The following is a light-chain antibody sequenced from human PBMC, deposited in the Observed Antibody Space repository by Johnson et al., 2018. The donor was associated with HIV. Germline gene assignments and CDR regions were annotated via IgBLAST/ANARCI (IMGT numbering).Light chain of an antibody. Sequence: QSVLTQPPSVSAAPGQKVTISCSGSYSNIGNNYVSWYQQVPGTAPKLLIYDNNKRPSGIPDRFSGSKAGSSATLGIAGLQTGDEADYYCGTWDSSLSLFVFGTGTKVTVL. J-gene: IGLJ1*01. CDR2: DNN. CDR3: GTWDSSLSLFV. CDR1: YSNIGNNY. V-gene: IGLV1-51*01.